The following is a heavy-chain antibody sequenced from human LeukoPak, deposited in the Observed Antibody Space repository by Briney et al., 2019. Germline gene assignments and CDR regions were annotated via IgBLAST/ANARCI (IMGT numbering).Heavy chain of an antibody. Sequence: PSETLSLTCAVYGGSISSGGYYWSWIRQHPGKGLEWIGYIYYSGSTYYNPSLKSRVTISVDTSKNQFSLKLSSVTAADTAVYYCARELRHYYYYGMDVWGQGTTVTVSS. D-gene: IGHD3-16*01. V-gene: IGHV4-31*11. CDR2: IYYSGST. J-gene: IGHJ6*02. CDR3: ARELRHYYYYGMDV. CDR1: GGSISSGGYY.